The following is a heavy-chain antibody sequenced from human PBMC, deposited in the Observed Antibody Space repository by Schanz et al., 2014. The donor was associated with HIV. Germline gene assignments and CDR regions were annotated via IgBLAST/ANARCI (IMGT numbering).Heavy chain of an antibody. J-gene: IGHJ2*01. V-gene: IGHV3-23*04. CDR1: GFTFSRYS. CDR2: VSRSGAKT. D-gene: IGHD3-3*01. CDR3: STSGYYPPDL. Sequence: EVQLVESGGGLVKPGGSLRLSCAASGFTFSRYSMNWVRQAPGKGLEWLAGVSRSGAKTYYADSVKGRFTISRDNSENTLFLQVNSLRAEDTAVYYCSTSGYYPPDLWGRGTLVTVSS.